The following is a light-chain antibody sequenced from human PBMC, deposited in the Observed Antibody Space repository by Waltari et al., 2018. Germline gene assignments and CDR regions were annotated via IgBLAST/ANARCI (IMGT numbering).Light chain of an antibody. CDR1: QTVGSSY. J-gene: IGKJ1*01. CDR3: QQYETSPWT. CDR2: GVA. V-gene: IGKV3-20*01. Sequence: EIVLTQTPGTLSLSPGERATLSCRASQTVGSSYLTWYQPKPGQAPRLLMYGVASRAAGFPDRFSGSGSGTVFTLTINRLEPEDSAVYYCQQYETSPWTFGQGTKVEIK.